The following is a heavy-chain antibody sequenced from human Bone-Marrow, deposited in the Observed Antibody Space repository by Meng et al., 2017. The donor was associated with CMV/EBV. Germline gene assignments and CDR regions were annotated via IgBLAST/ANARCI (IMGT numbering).Heavy chain of an antibody. CDR3: ARELLVDSGWNYFDY. J-gene: IGHJ4*02. V-gene: IGHV6-1*01. D-gene: IGHD6-19*01. Sequence: SETLSLTCAISGDSVSSNSAAWNWIRQSPSRGLEWLGRTYYRSKWYNDYAVSVKSRITINPDTSKNQFSLQLNSVTPEDTAVYYCARELLVDSGWNYFDYWAQGTLVTVSS. CDR2: TYYRSKWYN. CDR1: GDSVSSNSAA.